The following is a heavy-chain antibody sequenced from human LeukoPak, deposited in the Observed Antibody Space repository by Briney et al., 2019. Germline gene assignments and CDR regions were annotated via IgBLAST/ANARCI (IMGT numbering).Heavy chain of an antibody. D-gene: IGHD6-13*01. CDR2: TYYTSKWNT. Sequence: SQTLSLTCAISGDSVSTSGVAWNWVRQSPSRGLGWLGRTYYTSKWNTDYAVSVKSRIVVNPDTSKNQFSLQLNSVTSEDTAVYYCARGRRGSSWYLGWFDPWGQGTLVTVSS. V-gene: IGHV6-1*01. CDR3: ARGRRGSSWYLGWFDP. J-gene: IGHJ5*02. CDR1: GDSVSTSGVA.